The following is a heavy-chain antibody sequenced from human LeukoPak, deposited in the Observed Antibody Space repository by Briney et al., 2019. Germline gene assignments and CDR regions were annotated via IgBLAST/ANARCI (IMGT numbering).Heavy chain of an antibody. D-gene: IGHD4-11*01. V-gene: IGHV3-15*01. CDR2: IKSKTDGGTT. Sequence: GGSLRLSCAASGFTFSNAWMSWVRQAPGKGLEWVGRIKSKTDGGTTDYAAPVKGRFTISRDDSKNTLYLQMNSLETEDTAVYYCTTDSLDYPQEGYWGQGTPVTVSS. J-gene: IGHJ4*02. CDR1: GFTFSNAW. CDR3: TTDSLDYPQEGY.